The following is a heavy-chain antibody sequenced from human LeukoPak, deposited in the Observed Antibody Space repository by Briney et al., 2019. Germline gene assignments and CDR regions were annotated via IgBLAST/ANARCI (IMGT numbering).Heavy chain of an antibody. CDR1: GYLFTHYG. CDR3: ARGGHCTAGLCYLFEY. Sequence: ASVRVSCRTSGYLFTHYGISWVRQAPGQGLEWMGWISPYYGNTDHAQSLQGRVTMTTDTSTSTAYMELRSLRSDDTAVYYCARGGHCTAGLCYLFEYWGQGTLVTVSS. D-gene: IGHD2-8*02. V-gene: IGHV1-18*01. CDR2: ISPYYGNT. J-gene: IGHJ4*02.